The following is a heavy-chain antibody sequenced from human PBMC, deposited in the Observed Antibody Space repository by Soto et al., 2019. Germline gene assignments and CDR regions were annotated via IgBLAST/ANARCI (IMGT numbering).Heavy chain of an antibody. CDR2: ISGSGGST. CDR1: GFTFSNYA. CDR3: AKGVDSSNWY. V-gene: IGHV3-23*01. Sequence: HPGGSLRLSCAASGFTFSNYAMSWVRQAPGSGLEWVSSISGSGGSTFYTNSVKGRFTISRDNFRNTLHLQINSLRVEDAAVYYCAKGVDSSNWY. D-gene: IGHD6-13*01. J-gene: IGHJ2*01.